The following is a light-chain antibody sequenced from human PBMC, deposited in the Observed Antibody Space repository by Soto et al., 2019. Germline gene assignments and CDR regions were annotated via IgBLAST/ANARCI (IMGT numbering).Light chain of an antibody. Sequence: PSSLSASVGDRVNITCRASQSISRYLNWYQQKPGKAPKLLIYAASSLQSGVPSRFSGSGSGTEFTLTISSLQPDDFATYYCQHYNSYSEAFGQGTKVDI. CDR3: QHYNSYSEA. J-gene: IGKJ1*01. CDR1: QSISRY. V-gene: IGKV1-39*01. CDR2: AAS.